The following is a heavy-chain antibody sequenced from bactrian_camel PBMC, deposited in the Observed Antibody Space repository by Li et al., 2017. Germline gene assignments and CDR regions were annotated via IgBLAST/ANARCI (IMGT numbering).Heavy chain of an antibody. Sequence: HVQLVESGGGLVQPGGSLTLSCAASGFTFSSYDMSWVRQAPGKGLEWVSSISMDGTNTYYADSVKGRFTISGDNAKNTVYLQMNSLKSEDTALYYCATRDFDVAENWGQGTQVTVS. V-gene: IGHV3-2*01. CDR3: ATRDFDVAEN. CDR1: GFTFSSYD. D-gene: IGHD6*01. CDR2: ISMDGTNT. J-gene: IGHJ4*01.